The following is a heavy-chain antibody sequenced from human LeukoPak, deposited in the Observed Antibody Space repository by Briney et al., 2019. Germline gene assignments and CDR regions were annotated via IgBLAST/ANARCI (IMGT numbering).Heavy chain of an antibody. CDR3: AREDDYDSSGKVEDY. V-gene: IGHV1-69*13. D-gene: IGHD3-22*01. CDR1: GGTFSSYA. J-gene: IGHJ4*02. CDR2: IIPIFGTA. Sequence: SVKVSCKASGGTFSSYAISWVRQAPGQGLEWMGGIIPIFGTANYAQKFQGRVTITADESTSTAYMELSSLRSDDTAVYYCAREDDYDSSGKVEDYWGQGTLVTVSS.